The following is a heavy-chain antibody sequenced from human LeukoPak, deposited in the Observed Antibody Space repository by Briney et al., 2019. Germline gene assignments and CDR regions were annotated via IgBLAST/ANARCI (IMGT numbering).Heavy chain of an antibody. CDR1: GYSISSGYY. J-gene: IGHJ6*03. Sequence: SETLSLTCTVSGYSISSGYYWGWIRQPPGKGLEWIGSIYHSGSTYYNPSLKSRVTISVDTSKNQFSLKLSSVTAADTAVYYCARGVFAPNNYYYYYYMDVWGKGTTVTVSS. CDR3: ARGVFAPNNYYYYYYMDV. CDR2: IYHSGST. V-gene: IGHV4-38-2*02. D-gene: IGHD2-8*01.